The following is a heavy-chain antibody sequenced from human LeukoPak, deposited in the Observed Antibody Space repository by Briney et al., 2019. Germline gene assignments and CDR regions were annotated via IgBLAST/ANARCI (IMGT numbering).Heavy chain of an antibody. Sequence: ASVKVSCKASGYTFTGYYMHWVRQAPGQGLEWMGWINPNSGGTNYAQKFQGRVTMTRDTSISTAYMELSRLRSDDTAVYYCARGLYRFGELLGCFDYWGQGTLVTVSS. D-gene: IGHD3-10*01. CDR1: GYTFTGYY. CDR2: INPNSGGT. V-gene: IGHV1-2*02. J-gene: IGHJ4*02. CDR3: ARGLYRFGELLGCFDY.